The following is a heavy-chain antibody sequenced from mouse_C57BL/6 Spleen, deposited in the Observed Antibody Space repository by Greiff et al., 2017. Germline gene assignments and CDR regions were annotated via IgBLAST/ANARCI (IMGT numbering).Heavy chain of an antibody. CDR2: ISYDGSN. D-gene: IGHD2-4*01. CDR3: AREGDYDYDWYFDV. J-gene: IGHJ1*03. V-gene: IGHV3-6*01. CDR1: GYSITSGYY. Sequence: EVQLVESGPGLVKPSQSLSLTCSVTGYSITSGYYWNWIRQFPGNILEWMGYISYDGSNNYNPTLKNRFSITRDTSKNQFFLKLNSVTTEDTATYYCAREGDYDYDWYFDVWGTGTTVTVSS.